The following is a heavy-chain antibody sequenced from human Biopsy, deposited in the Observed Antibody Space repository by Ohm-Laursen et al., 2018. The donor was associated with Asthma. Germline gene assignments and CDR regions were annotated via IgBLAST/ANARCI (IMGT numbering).Heavy chain of an antibody. J-gene: IGHJ6*02. Sequence: SDTLSLTWSLSSGSGGYMRSGTYYWGWIRQPPGKGLEWIGSIYYSGTTYYNPSLESRVTVSADTSKNQFSLKLTSVTAADTAVYYCVRGSSSWHHGPLHYYYGLDVWGQGTTATVSS. CDR3: VRGSSSWHHGPLHYYYGLDV. CDR2: IYYSGTT. D-gene: IGHD6-13*01. CDR1: SGSGGYMRSGTYY. V-gene: IGHV4-39*01.